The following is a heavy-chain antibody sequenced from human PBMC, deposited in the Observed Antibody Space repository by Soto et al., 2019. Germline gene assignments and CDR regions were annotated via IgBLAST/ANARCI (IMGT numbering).Heavy chain of an antibody. CDR2: ISYDGRGK. Sequence: GGSLRLSCAASGFTFTTYAIHWVRQAPGKGLEWVAVISYDGRGKYYADSVKGRFTISRDNSKNTLYLQMNSLRSDDTAVDYCARDQCFGGGRSCYYFYFCGRGCLVAVSS. V-gene: IGHV3-30*04. D-gene: IGHD2-15*01. CDR1: GFTFTTYA. J-gene: IGHJ4*02. CDR3: ARDQCFGGGRSCYYFYF.